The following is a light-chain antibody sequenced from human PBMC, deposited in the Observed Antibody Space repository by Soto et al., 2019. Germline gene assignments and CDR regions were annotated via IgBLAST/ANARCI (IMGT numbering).Light chain of an antibody. CDR2: GAS. Sequence: ESQMTQSPSSLSASLGDRVTITCQASQDSNDYSNWYQQKPGKAPRLLIYGASFLEVGVPSRFSGSGSGTHCTLTISSLQPEDVATYYCQQYDSLPYTFGQGTRLEIK. CDR3: QQYDSLPYT. J-gene: IGKJ2*01. V-gene: IGKV1-33*01. CDR1: QDSNDY.